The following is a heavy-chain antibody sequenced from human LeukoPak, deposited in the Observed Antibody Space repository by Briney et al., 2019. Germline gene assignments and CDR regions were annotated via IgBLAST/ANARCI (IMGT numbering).Heavy chain of an antibody. D-gene: IGHD3-22*01. V-gene: IGHV4-31*03. Sequence: SQTLSLTCTVSGGSISSGGYYWSWIRQHTGKGLEWIGYIYYSGSTYYNPSLKSRVTISVDTSKNQFSLKLSSVTAADTAVYYCARELHYYDSSGQTGIDSRIDYWGQGTLVTVSS. CDR2: IYYSGST. J-gene: IGHJ4*02. CDR3: ARELHYYDSSGQTGIDSRIDY. CDR1: GGSISSGGYY.